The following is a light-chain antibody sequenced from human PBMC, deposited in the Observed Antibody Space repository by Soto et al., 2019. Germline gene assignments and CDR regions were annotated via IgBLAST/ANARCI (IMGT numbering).Light chain of an antibody. J-gene: IGKJ5*01. CDR1: QSVLYTLNKRNY. CDR3: QQYSTPPTIT. V-gene: IGKV4-1*01. CDR2: WAY. Sequence: DIVMTQSPDSLAMSLGERATINCKSSQSVLYTLNKRNYLSWYQQKPGQPPKLLIYWAYTRDSGVPDRFSGSGSGTEFTLTISSLQAEDAAVYYCQQYSTPPTITFGQGTRLEIK.